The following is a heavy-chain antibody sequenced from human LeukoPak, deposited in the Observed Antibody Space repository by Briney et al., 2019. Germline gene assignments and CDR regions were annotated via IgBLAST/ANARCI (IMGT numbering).Heavy chain of an antibody. D-gene: IGHD3-3*01. CDR3: ARGDFWSGYLPLFDY. CDR1: GGSISSGDYY. CDR2: IYYSGST. J-gene: IGHJ4*02. Sequence: SETLSLTCTVSGGSISSGDYYWSWIRQPPGKGLEWIGYIYYSGSTYYNPSLKSRVTISVDTSENQFSLKLSSVTAADTAVYYCARGDFWSGYLPLFDYWGQGTLVTVSS. V-gene: IGHV4-30-4*01.